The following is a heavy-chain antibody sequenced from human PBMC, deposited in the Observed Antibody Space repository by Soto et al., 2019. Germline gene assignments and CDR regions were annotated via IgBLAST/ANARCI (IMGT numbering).Heavy chain of an antibody. CDR2: ISSSSSTI. CDR1: GFTFSSYS. V-gene: IGHV3-48*01. CDR3: AGDFGTWFGGMDV. Sequence: EVQLVESGGGLAQPGGSLRLSCAASGFTFSSYSMNWVRQAPGKGLEWVSYISSSSSTIYYADSVKGRVTISRDTAKNSVYLQMNSLRAEDPAVYYCAGDFGTWFGGMDVWGRGTTVTVSS. J-gene: IGHJ6*02. D-gene: IGHD3-10*01.